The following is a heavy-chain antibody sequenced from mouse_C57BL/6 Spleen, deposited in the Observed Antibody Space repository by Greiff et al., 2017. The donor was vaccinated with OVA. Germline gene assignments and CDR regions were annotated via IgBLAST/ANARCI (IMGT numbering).Heavy chain of an antibody. CDR3: ARSYDYDVRFAY. J-gene: IGHJ3*01. CDR2: IYPGDGDT. Sequence: QVQLKQSGPELVKPGASVKISCKASGYAFSSSWMNWVKQRPGKGLEWIGRIYPGDGDTNYNGKFKGKATLTADKSSSTAYMQLSSLTSEDSAVYFCARSYDYDVRFAYWGQGTLVTVSA. D-gene: IGHD2-4*01. CDR1: GYAFSSSW. V-gene: IGHV1-82*01.